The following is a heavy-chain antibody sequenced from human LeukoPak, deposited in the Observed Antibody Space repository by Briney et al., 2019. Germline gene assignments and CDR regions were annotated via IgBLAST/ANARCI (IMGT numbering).Heavy chain of an antibody. D-gene: IGHD2-15*01. Sequence: KTSETLSPTCTVSGGSISSYYWSWIRQPPGKGLEWIGEINHSGSTNYNPSLKSRVTISVDTSKNQFSLKLSSVTAADTAVYYCARGGVANWFDPWGQGTLVTVSS. CDR1: GGSISSYY. J-gene: IGHJ5*02. CDR2: INHSGST. CDR3: ARGGVANWFDP. V-gene: IGHV4-34*01.